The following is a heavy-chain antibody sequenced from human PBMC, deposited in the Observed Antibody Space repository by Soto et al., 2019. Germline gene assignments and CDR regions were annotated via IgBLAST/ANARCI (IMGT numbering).Heavy chain of an antibody. CDR3: ARDRWTSRANWFDP. D-gene: IGHD3-16*02. CDR1: GGSIDSYY. J-gene: IGHJ5*02. Sequence: QVEPQQSGPGLVKASETLSLTCTVFGGSIDSYYWSWIRQAPGKGLEWIGHISDSGTTNYNPSLGSRVAISVDTSRNLFSLKLSSVTAADTAVYFCARDRWTSRANWFDPWGPGTLVTVSS. CDR2: ISDSGTT. V-gene: IGHV4-59*12.